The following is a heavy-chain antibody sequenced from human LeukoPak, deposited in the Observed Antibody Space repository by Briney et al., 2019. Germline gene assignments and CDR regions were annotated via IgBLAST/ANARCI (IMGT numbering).Heavy chain of an antibody. CDR1: GFTVSSKF. CDR2: SYSVRIT. V-gene: IGHV3-53*01. CDR3: AKDEVTSGGGLDS. D-gene: IGHD3-16*01. J-gene: IGHJ4*02. Sequence: GGSLRLSCAASGFTVSSKFMHWVRQAPGKGLEWVSVSYSVRITHYAESVGGRFSISRDNSKNTLYLHMNSLRADDTAVYYCAKDEVTSGGGLDSWGQGTLVPVSS.